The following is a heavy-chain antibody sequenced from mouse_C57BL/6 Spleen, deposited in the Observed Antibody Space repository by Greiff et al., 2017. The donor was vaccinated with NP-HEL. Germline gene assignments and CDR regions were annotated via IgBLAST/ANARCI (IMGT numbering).Heavy chain of an antibody. D-gene: IGHD4-1*01. CDR3: ARQGLTGTGWFAY. J-gene: IGHJ3*01. Sequence: EVKLMESGGDLVKPGGSLKLSCAASGFTFSSYGMSWVRQTPDKRLEWVATISSGGSYTYYPDSVKGRFTISRDNAKNTLYLQMSSLKSEDTAMYYCARQGLTGTGWFAYWGQRTLVTVSA. CDR1: GFTFSSYG. V-gene: IGHV5-6*01. CDR2: ISSGGSYT.